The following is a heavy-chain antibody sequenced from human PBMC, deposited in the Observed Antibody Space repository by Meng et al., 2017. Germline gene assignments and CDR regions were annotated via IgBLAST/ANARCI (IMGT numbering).Heavy chain of an antibody. CDR1: GFTFSSYA. Sequence: GESLKISCAASGFTFSSYAMHWVRQAPGKGLEWVAVISYDGSNKYYADSVKGRFTISRDNSKNTLYLQMNSLRSEDTAVYYCARFIAAAGENWFDPWGQGTLVTVSS. D-gene: IGHD6-13*01. V-gene: IGHV3-30*04. CDR2: ISYDGSNK. CDR3: ARFIAAAGENWFDP. J-gene: IGHJ5*02.